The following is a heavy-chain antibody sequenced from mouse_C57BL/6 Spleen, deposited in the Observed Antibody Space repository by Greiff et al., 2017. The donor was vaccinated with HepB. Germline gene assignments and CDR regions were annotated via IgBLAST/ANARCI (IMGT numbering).Heavy chain of an antibody. CDR3: ARSDYYGSDAMDY. Sequence: VQLQQSGAELVRPGASVKLSCKASGYTFTDYYINWVKQRPGQGLEWIARIYPGSGNTYYNEKFKGKATLTAEKSSSTAYMQLSSLTSEDSAVYFCARSDYYGSDAMDYWGQGTSVTVSS. J-gene: IGHJ4*01. D-gene: IGHD1-1*01. V-gene: IGHV1-76*01. CDR1: GYTFTDYY. CDR2: IYPGSGNT.